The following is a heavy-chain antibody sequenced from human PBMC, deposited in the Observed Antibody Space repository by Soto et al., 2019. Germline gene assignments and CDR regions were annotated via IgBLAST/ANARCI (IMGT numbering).Heavy chain of an antibody. CDR2: ISYRGST. CDR3: ARTSDFGFRDWFDP. Sequence: QVQLQESGPGLVKPSQTLSLTCTVSGGSISSSGYHWSWIRQHPGKGPEWSGYISYRGSTYYNPSLKSRVTISVDTSKNQFSLKLIAVTAADTAVYYCARTSDFGFRDWFDPWGQGTLVTVSS. D-gene: IGHD3-3*01. V-gene: IGHV4-31*03. J-gene: IGHJ5*02. CDR1: GGSISSSGYH.